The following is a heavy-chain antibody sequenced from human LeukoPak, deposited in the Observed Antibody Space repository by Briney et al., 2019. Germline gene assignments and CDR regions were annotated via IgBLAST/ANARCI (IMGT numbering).Heavy chain of an antibody. CDR2: IKQDETEK. Sequence: GGSLRPSCTASGFTFSNFWMGWVRQAPGKGLEWVANIKQDETEKFYVGSVKGRFTISRDNAKNTLYLQMNSLRAEDTAVYYCARDAVDTANAVWGQGTTVTVSS. CDR3: ARDAVDTANAV. CDR1: GFTFSNFW. V-gene: IGHV3-7*01. J-gene: IGHJ6*02. D-gene: IGHD5-18*01.